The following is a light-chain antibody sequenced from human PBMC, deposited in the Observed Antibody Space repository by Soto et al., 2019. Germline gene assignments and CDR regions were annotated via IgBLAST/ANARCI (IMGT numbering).Light chain of an antibody. Sequence: DIQMTQSPSFLSASIGDRVTITCRASQSISGYLNWYQQKPGKAPKVLISGASTLHDGVPSRFSGRGAGTDFTLTISSLQPEDTATYYCQQSLATHLTFGGGTKVEIK. J-gene: IGKJ4*01. CDR3: QQSLATHLT. CDR2: GAS. CDR1: QSISGY. V-gene: IGKV1-39*01.